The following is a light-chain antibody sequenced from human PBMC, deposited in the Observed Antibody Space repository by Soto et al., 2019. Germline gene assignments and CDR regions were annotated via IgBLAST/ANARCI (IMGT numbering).Light chain of an antibody. J-gene: IGKJ5*01. V-gene: IGKV3-20*01. CDR1: QYTNGRY. Sequence: DIVLTQAPDNLSLSPGDSATLSCRVSQYTNGRYVAWYQQRPALAPRLLVYGASKRATGIPDRFRGSGSGSECTLTISALEPEDFEVSLCQHFGSSTQVTFCQGTRLEIK. CDR3: QHFGSSTQVT. CDR2: GAS.